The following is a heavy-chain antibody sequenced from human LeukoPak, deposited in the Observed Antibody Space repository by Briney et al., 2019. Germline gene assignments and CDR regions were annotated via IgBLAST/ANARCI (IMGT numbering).Heavy chain of an antibody. CDR3: ARSLVGATLYYFDY. J-gene: IGHJ4*02. CDR1: GFTFSSYA. V-gene: IGHV3-7*01. Sequence: GGSLGLSCAASGFTFSSYAMSWVRQAPGKGLEWVANIKQDGSEKYYVDSVKGRFTISRDNAKNSLYLQMNSLRAEDTAVYYCARSLVGATLYYFDYWGQGTLVTVSS. D-gene: IGHD1-26*01. CDR2: IKQDGSEK.